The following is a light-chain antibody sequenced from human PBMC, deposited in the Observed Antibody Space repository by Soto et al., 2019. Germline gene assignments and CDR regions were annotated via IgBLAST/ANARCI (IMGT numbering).Light chain of an antibody. V-gene: IGLV2-14*01. Sequence: QSVLTQPASVSGSPGQSITISCTGTSSDIDAYNYVSWYQQHPGKAPKLMIYDVSNRPSGISNRFSGSKSGNTASLTISGLQAEDEADYYCGSYTTSYNYVFGTGNKVTVL. CDR3: GSYTTSYNYV. CDR2: DVS. CDR1: SSDIDAYNY. J-gene: IGLJ1*01.